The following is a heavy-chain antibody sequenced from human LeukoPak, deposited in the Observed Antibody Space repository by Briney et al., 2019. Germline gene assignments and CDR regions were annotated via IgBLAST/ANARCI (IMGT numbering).Heavy chain of an antibody. J-gene: IGHJ3*02. V-gene: IGHV4-38-2*02. CDR2: VYRTGTT. CDR3: ARDGYNPVAFDI. Sequence: SETLSLTCTVSGCSISNGYFWGWIRQPPGKGLEWIGNVYRTGTTFYNPSLESRVTISVDTSKNQFSLNLKSVTAADTAVYYCARDGYNPVAFDIWGQGTMVTVSS. D-gene: IGHD5-24*01. CDR1: GCSISNGYF.